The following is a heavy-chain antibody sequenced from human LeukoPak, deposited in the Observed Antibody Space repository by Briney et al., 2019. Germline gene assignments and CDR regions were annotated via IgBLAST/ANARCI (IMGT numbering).Heavy chain of an antibody. J-gene: IGHJ4*02. CDR2: ISGSGGST. CDR3: AKAVSGSPSQYYFDY. V-gene: IGHV3-23*01. CDR1: GFTFSSYA. D-gene: IGHD1-26*01. Sequence: PGGSLRLSCAASGFTFSSYAMHWVRQAPGKGLEWVSAISGSGGSTYYADSVKGRFTISRDNSKNTLYLQMNSLRAEDTAVYYCAKAVSGSPSQYYFDYWGQGTLVTVSS.